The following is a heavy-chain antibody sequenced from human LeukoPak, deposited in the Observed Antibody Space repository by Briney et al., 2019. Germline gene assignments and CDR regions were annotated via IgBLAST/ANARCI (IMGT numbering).Heavy chain of an antibody. CDR1: GFTFSSYS. D-gene: IGHD3-10*01. CDR3: ATALLGSGSYYNGSRFMGHDY. CDR2: ISSSSSYI. J-gene: IGHJ4*02. V-gene: IGHV3-21*04. Sequence: GGSLRLSCAASGFTFSSYSMNWVRQAPGKGLEWVSSISSSSSYIYYADSVKGRFTISRDNSKNTLYLQMNSLRAEDTAVYYCATALLGSGSYYNGSRFMGHDYWGQGTLVTVSS.